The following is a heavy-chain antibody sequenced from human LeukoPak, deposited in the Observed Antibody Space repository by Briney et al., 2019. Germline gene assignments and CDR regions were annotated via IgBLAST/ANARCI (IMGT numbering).Heavy chain of an antibody. J-gene: IGHJ4*02. CDR3: ARGYYSDGSGYFLDY. D-gene: IGHD3-22*01. Sequence: PSETLSLTCAVSDGSITSDGYSWSWIRQPPGKGLEWIGYIYYTGSTYYNPSLKSRVTLSVDRSKNQFSLKLSSVTAADTAVYYCARGYYSDGSGYFLDYWGQGTLVTVSS. V-gene: IGHV4-30-2*01. CDR2: IYYTGST. CDR1: DGSITSDGYS.